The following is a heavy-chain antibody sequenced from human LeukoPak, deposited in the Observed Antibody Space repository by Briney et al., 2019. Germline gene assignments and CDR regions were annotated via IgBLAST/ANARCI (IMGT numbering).Heavy chain of an antibody. CDR1: GFTFSSYW. J-gene: IGHJ4*02. D-gene: IGHD2-15*01. Sequence: PGGSLRLSCAASGFTFSSYWMSWVRQAPGKGLEWVANIRQDGSEKYYVDSVKGRFTISRDIAKQSVFLQMNSLRAEDAAVYYCAKAPVTSCRGAFCYPFDYWGQGTLVTVSS. V-gene: IGHV3-7*03. CDR3: AKAPVTSCRGAFCYPFDY. CDR2: IRQDGSEK.